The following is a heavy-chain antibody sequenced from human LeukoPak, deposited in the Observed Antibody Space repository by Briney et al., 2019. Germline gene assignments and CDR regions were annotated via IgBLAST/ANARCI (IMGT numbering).Heavy chain of an antibody. CDR3: AKDTPTTGYHLDS. J-gene: IGHJ4*02. CDR1: RFTFNKYS. CDR2: IRYDGSNK. V-gene: IGHV3-30*02. D-gene: IGHD1-1*01. Sequence: GGSLRLSCAASRFTFNKYSMHWVRQAPGKGLEWVAFIRYDGSNKYYADSVKGRFTISRDNSKNTLYLQMISLRAEDTAVYYCAKDTPTTGYHLDSWGQGTLVTVSS.